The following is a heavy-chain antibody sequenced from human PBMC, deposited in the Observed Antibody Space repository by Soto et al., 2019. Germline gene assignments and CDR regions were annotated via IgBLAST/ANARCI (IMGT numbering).Heavy chain of an antibody. CDR2: ISAYNGNT. CDR3: ARDRGSIAVAGYYYGMDV. V-gene: IGHV1-18*01. D-gene: IGHD6-19*01. Sequence: ASGKGSCKASGYTFSSYCINWGRQGPGQGVEWMGWISAYNGNTNYAQKLQGRVTMTTDTSTSTAYMELRSLRSDDTAVYYCARDRGSIAVAGYYYGMDVWGQGTTVTVSS. CDR1: GYTFSSYC. J-gene: IGHJ6*02.